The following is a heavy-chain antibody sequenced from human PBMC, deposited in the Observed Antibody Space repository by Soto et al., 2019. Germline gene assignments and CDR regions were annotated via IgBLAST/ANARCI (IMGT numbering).Heavy chain of an antibody. Sequence: SVKVSCKASGFTFTSYYMHWVRQAPGQGLEWVGIINPSGDYTTYAQKFQGRVTMTRDTSTSTVYMELSSLRSEDTDVYYCARGLDSSGYSSYLGQATLVTVSS. D-gene: IGHD3-22*01. J-gene: IGHJ4*02. CDR2: INPSGDYT. V-gene: IGHV1-46*01. CDR3: ARGLDSSGYSSY. CDR1: GFTFTSYY.